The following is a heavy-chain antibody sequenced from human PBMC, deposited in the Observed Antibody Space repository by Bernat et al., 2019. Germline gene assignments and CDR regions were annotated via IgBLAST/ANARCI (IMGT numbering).Heavy chain of an antibody. Sequence: QLQLQESGPRLVKPSETLSLTCRVSDDSISSSSYYWGWIRQSPGRGLEWIGSIYYSGSTYYNPSLKSRVTISVDTSKNQFSLKLSSVTAADTAVYYCARSHSSSWYRFDYWGQGTLVTVSS. J-gene: IGHJ4*02. V-gene: IGHV4-39*01. CDR3: ARSHSSSWYRFDY. CDR1: DDSISSSSYY. CDR2: IYYSGST. D-gene: IGHD6-13*01.